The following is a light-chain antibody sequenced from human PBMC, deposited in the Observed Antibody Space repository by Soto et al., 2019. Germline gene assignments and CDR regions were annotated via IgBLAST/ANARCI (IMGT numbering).Light chain of an antibody. V-gene: IGKV2-28*01. J-gene: IGKJ2*01. CDR1: QSLLHSNGYNY. CDR2: LGS. Sequence: DIVMTQSPLSLPVTPGEPASISCRSSQSLLHSNGYNYLDWYLQKPGQSPQLLIYLGSNRASGVPDRFSGSGSGTDVTLKISRVEAEDVGVYYCMQALHTPPTFGQGTKLEIK. CDR3: MQALHTPPT.